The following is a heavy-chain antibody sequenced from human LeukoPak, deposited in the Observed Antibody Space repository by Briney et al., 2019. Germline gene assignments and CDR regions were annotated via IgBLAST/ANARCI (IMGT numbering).Heavy chain of an antibody. V-gene: IGHV4-39*01. J-gene: IGHJ5*02. CDR3: AKHGELLSWFDP. CDR2: IYYSGST. CDR1: GGSISSSSYY. Sequence: LETLSLTCTVSGGSISSSSYYWGWIRQPPGKGLEWIGSIYYSGSTYYNPSLKSRVTISVDTSKNHFSLKLRSVTAADTAVYCCAKHGELLSWFDPWGQGGQVTVSS. D-gene: IGHD1-26*01.